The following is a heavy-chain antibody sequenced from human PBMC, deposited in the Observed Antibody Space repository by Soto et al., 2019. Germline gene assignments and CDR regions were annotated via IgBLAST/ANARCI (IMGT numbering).Heavy chain of an antibody. CDR1: GFTFSLYS. CDR2: ISDSGRYI. J-gene: IGHJ4*02. V-gene: IGHV3-21*04. Sequence: PGGSLRLSCVASGFTFSLYSTNWVRQAPGKGLEWVSSISDSGRYIYYTDSVRGRFTISRDNAKNSLVLQMNSLRVEDTAVYYCARDSRFGSFDYWGQGTLVTVPS. CDR3: ARDSRFGSFDY. D-gene: IGHD3-16*01.